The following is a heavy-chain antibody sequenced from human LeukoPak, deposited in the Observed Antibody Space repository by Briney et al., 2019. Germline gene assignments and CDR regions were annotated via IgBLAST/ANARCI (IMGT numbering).Heavy chain of an antibody. CDR2: ISAYNGNT. CDR3: ARGGVSNSWYRTPDY. J-gene: IGHJ4*02. D-gene: IGHD6-13*01. CDR1: GYTFTSCG. Sequence: ASVKVSCKASGYTFTSCGISWVRQAPGQGLEWMGWISAYNGNTNYVQKLQGRVTMTTDTSTSTAYMELRSLRSDDTAVYYCARGGVSNSWYRTPDYWGQGTLVTVSS. V-gene: IGHV1-18*01.